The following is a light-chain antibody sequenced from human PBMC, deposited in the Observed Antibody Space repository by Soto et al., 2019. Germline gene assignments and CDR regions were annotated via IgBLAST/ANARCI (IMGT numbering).Light chain of an antibody. CDR2: DDR. J-gene: IGLJ1*01. CDR3: QVWDSTSAQYV. Sequence: SYELTQPPSVPVAPGQTARISCEGDNIGSKSVYWHQQKPGQAPVLVVYDDRDRPSGIPERFSGSNSGNTATLTINRVEAGDEADYYCQVWDSTSAQYVFGTGTKV. V-gene: IGLV3-21*02. CDR1: NIGSKS.